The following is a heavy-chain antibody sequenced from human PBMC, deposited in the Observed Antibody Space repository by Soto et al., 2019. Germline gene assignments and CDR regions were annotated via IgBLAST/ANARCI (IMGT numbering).Heavy chain of an antibody. Sequence: QVQLVESGGGVVQPGRSLRLSCAXSXXXXTXYGMHWVREGPGKGLEWVAVISYDGSNKYYADSVKGRFTISRDNSKNTLYLQMNSLRPEXXXXYXXXXGXYYFDYRGQGTLVTVSS. J-gene: IGHJ4*02. V-gene: IGHV3-30*03. CDR3: XXGXYYFDY. CDR2: ISYDGSNK. CDR1: XXXXTXYG.